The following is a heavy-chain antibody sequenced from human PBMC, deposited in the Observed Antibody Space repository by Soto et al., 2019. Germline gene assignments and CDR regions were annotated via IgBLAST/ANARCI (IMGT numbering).Heavy chain of an antibody. Sequence: ESLKISCKGSGYSFTSYWIGWVRQMPGKGLEWMGIIYPGDSDTRYSPSFQGQVTISADKSISTAYLQWSSLKASDTAMYYCERLGAYYDSRGHYDYYYYGMVVWGQGTTVTV. CDR1: GYSFTSYW. CDR2: IYPGDSDT. D-gene: IGHD3-22*01. J-gene: IGHJ6*02. CDR3: ERLGAYYDSRGHYDYYYYGMVV. V-gene: IGHV5-51*01.